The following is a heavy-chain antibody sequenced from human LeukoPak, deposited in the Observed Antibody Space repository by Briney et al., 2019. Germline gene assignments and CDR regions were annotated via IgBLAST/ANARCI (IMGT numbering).Heavy chain of an antibody. D-gene: IGHD2-8*02. CDR1: GFTFSSYE. CDR3: ARDSTGWQANAYDV. CDR2: ISSSGSTI. Sequence: GGSLRLSCAASGFTFSSYEMNWVRQAPGKGLEWVSYISSSGSTIYYADSVKGRFTISRDNAKSSVYLEMNSLRVEDTAVYYCARDSTGWQANAYDVWGQGTMVTVSS. V-gene: IGHV3-48*03. J-gene: IGHJ3*01.